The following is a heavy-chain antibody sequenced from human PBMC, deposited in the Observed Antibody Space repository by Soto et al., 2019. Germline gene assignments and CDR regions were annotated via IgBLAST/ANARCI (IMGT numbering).Heavy chain of an antibody. CDR3: ARHSAAAYASMVRGVTYFDY. J-gene: IGHJ4*02. CDR1: GGSISSYY. D-gene: IGHD3-10*01. CDR2: IYYSGST. V-gene: IGHV4-59*08. Sequence: SETLSLTCTVSGGSISSYYWSWIRQPPGKGLEWIGYIYYSGSTNYNPSLKSRVTISVDTSKNQFSLKLSSVTAADTAVYYCARHSAAAYASMVRGVTYFDYWGQGTLVTVSS.